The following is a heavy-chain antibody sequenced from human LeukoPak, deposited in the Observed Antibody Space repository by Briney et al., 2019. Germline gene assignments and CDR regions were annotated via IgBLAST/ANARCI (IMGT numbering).Heavy chain of an antibody. D-gene: IGHD6-19*01. J-gene: IGHJ4*02. Sequence: PGGSLRLSCAASGFTFSTYAMSCVRQAPGKGLEWVSTISGSGNRTYYADSVKGRFTISRDNSKNTLYLQMNSLRAEDTAVYYCAKGSDQWLALSGYWGQGTLVTVSS. CDR1: GFTFSTYA. CDR2: ISGSGNRT. CDR3: AKGSDQWLALSGY. V-gene: IGHV3-23*01.